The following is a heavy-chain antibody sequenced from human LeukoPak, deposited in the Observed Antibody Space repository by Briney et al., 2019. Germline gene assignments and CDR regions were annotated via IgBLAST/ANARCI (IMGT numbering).Heavy chain of an antibody. D-gene: IGHD3-9*01. CDR3: AGSYDILTGYYGLDY. Sequence: SETLSLTCAVSGGSISSGGYSWSWIRQPPGKGLEWIGYIYHSGSTYYNPSLKSRVTISVDRSKNQFSLKLSSVTAADTAVYYCAGSYDILTGYYGLDYWGQGTLVTVSS. V-gene: IGHV4-30-2*01. J-gene: IGHJ4*02. CDR1: GGSISSGGYS. CDR2: IYHSGST.